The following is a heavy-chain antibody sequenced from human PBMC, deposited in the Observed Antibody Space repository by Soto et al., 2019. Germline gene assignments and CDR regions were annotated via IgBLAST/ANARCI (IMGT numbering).Heavy chain of an antibody. J-gene: IGHJ6*02. CDR1: GFSLSTSGMC. CDR2: IDWDDDK. CDR3: ARIRNYYGSGKNYYYGMDV. D-gene: IGHD3-10*01. V-gene: IGHV2-70*01. Sequence: SGPTLVNPTQTLTLTCTFSGFSLSTSGMCVSWIRQPPGKALEWLALIDWDDDKYYSTSLKTRLTISKDTSKNQVVLTMTNMDPVDTATYYCARIRNYYGSGKNYYYGMDVWGQGTTVTVSS.